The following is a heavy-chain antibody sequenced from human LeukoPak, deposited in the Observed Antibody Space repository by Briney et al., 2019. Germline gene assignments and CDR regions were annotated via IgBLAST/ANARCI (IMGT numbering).Heavy chain of an antibody. V-gene: IGHV1-8*01. CDR3: ARGGYDILAGYYYFDY. CDR2: MKPNHSNT. Sequence: ASVKVPCKASVYTFTSYDINWVRQATGQRREWMGWMKPNHSNTGYAQKFQGRVTMTRNTSISTAYMELSSLRSEDTAVYYCARGGYDILAGYYYFDYWGQGTLVAVSS. J-gene: IGHJ4*02. CDR1: VYTFTSYD. D-gene: IGHD3-9*01.